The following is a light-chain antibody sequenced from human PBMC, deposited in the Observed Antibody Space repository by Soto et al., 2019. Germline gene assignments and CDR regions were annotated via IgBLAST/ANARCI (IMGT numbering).Light chain of an antibody. J-gene: IGKJ3*01. Sequence: SVLTQSPGTLSLSPGERATLSCRASQSVSSYLAWYQQKPGQAPRLLIYDASNRATGIPARFSGSGSGTDFTLTISSLEPEDFAVYYCQQRSNWPGFTFGPGTKVDIK. V-gene: IGKV3-11*01. CDR3: QQRSNWPGFT. CDR1: QSVSSY. CDR2: DAS.